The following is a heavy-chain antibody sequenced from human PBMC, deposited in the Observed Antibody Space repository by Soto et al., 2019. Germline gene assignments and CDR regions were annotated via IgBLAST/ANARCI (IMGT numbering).Heavy chain of an antibody. Sequence: PAETLSITCTFSVDSINNYYWTWIRQPPGKGLEWIGYIYDSGSTSYNPSLKSRLTISVDTSKNQFSLKLKSVTAADTAVYYCARGTKYYYQGMDVWGQGTTVTVSS. J-gene: IGHJ6*02. CDR1: VDSINNYY. V-gene: IGHV4-59*01. CDR3: ARGTKYYYQGMDV. CDR2: IYDSGST.